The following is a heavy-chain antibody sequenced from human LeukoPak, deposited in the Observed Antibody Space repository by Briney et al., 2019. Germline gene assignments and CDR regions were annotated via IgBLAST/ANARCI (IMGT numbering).Heavy chain of an antibody. Sequence: GGSLRLSCAGSGFTVSSTYMNWVRQGPGKGLEWVSVIYSNGETHYAESVKGRFTISRDNPKNTLYLQMNSLRAEDTAVYFCARGNKGRETAEHYYYGMDVWGQGTTVTVSS. CDR2: IYSNGET. D-gene: IGHD1/OR15-1a*01. J-gene: IGHJ6*02. V-gene: IGHV3-66*01. CDR3: ARGNKGRETAEHYYYGMDV. CDR1: GFTVSSTY.